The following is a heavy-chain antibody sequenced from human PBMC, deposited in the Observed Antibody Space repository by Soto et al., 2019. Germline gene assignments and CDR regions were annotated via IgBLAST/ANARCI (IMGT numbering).Heavy chain of an antibody. CDR3: ARDYGDYSGDY. J-gene: IGHJ4*02. V-gene: IGHV1-8*01. Sequence: QVQLVQSGAEVKKPGASVKVSCKASGYTFSSYDINWVRQATGQGLEWMGWMIPNSGKIGYAQKFQSRLTMTRNTSISTAYMELSSLRSEDTAVYYCARDYGDYSGDYWGQGTLVTVSS. CDR2: MIPNSGKI. CDR1: GYTFSSYD. D-gene: IGHD4-17*01.